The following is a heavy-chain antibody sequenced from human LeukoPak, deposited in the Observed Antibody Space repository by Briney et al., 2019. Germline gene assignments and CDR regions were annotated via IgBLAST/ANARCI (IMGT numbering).Heavy chain of an antibody. CDR1: GFTVSNNY. CDR2: IYSGGTT. Sequence: GGSLRLSCAASGFTVSNNYMSWVRQAPGKGLDWVSVIYSGGTTFYAESVKGRFTISRDDSKNTLYLQMHSLRAEDTAVYYCARDHGGAAAYWGQGTLVTVSS. V-gene: IGHV3-66*01. CDR3: ARDHGGAAAY. D-gene: IGHD6-13*01. J-gene: IGHJ4*02.